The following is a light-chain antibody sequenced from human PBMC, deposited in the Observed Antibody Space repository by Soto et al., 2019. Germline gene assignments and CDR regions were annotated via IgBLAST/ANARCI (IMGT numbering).Light chain of an antibody. CDR2: DDD. CDR3: GSWDSSTYV. J-gene: IGLJ1*01. Sequence: QSVLTQPPSVSAAPGQRVTISCSGSSSNIGGNSVSWYQQLPGTAPKLLIYDDDKRPSGIPDRFSGSKSGTSATLGITGFQTGDEADYYCGSWDSSTYVFGTGTKVTVL. CDR1: SSNIGGNS. V-gene: IGLV1-51*01.